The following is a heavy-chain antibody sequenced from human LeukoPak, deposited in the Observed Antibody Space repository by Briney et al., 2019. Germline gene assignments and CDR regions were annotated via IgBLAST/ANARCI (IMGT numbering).Heavy chain of an antibody. D-gene: IGHD3-10*01. CDR1: GFTFSSYG. CDR3: AKAYYGSGSYYYYYYGMDV. CDR2: ISYDGSNK. J-gene: IGHJ6*04. V-gene: IGHV3-30*18. Sequence: PGRSLRLSCPASGFTFSSYGMHWVRQAPGKGLEWVAVISYDGSNKYYADSVKGRFTISRDNSKNTLYLQMNSLRAEDTAVYYCAKAYYGSGSYYYYYYGMDVWGKGTTVTVSS.